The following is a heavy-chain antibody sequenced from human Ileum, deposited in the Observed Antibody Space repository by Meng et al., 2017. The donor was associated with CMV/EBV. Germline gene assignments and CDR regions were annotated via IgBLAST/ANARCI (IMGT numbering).Heavy chain of an antibody. V-gene: IGHV4-4*07. J-gene: IGHJ4*02. CDR2: LYTTGTI. CDR1: ADFLRTYC. CDR3: ATTYSDGDWNFDY. D-gene: IGHD1-26*01. Sequence: QVQLHESGPGPVNPSETLSLTCTVSADFLRTYCWHWIRPPAGKGLEWIGRLYTTGTIKYNPSLMSRLTMSLDTSKSQFSLNLRSLTAADTAVYYCATTYSDGDWNFDYWGQGTLVTVSS.